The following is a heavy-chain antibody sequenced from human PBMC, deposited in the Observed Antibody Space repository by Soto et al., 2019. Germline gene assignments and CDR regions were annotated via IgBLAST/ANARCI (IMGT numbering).Heavy chain of an antibody. D-gene: IGHD6-13*01. J-gene: IGHJ5*02. CDR1: GGSISSSSYY. CDR3: ERRPQKQQLVNWFDP. CDR2: IYYIGIT. V-gene: IGHV4-39*01. Sequence: SETLSLTCTVSGGSISSSSYYWVWILQPPGKGLEWIWSIYYIGITYYNPSLKSRVTISVDTSKNQFSLKLSSVTAADTAVYYCERRPQKQQLVNWFDPWGQGTLVTVSS.